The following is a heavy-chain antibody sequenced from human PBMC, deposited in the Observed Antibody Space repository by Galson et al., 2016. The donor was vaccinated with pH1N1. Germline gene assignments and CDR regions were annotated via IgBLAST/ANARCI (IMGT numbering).Heavy chain of an antibody. D-gene: IGHD4-17*01. CDR3: ARISYGEYIDV. J-gene: IGHJ4*02. V-gene: IGHV4-39*07. CDR1: GGAITNSDYY. CDR2: IYYSGNT. Sequence: ETLSLTCAVSGGAITNSDYYWGWIRQPPGKGLDWITAIYYSGNTYYNPSLKSRVTISADTSKNQFSLKVTSVSAADTAVYYCARISYGEYIDVWGQGTLVTVSS.